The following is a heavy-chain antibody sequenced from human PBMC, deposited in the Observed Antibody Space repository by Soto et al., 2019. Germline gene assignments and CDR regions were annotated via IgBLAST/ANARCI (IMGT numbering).Heavy chain of an antibody. D-gene: IGHD3-3*01. CDR2: ISAYNGNT. V-gene: IGHV1-18*01. J-gene: IGHJ4*01. Sequence: QVQLVQSGAEVKKPGASVKVSCKASGYTVTSYGISWVRQAPGQGLEWMGWISAYNGNTNYAQKLQGRVTMTTGTSTSTAYLELSSLTSDDTAVYYCARLTDFWSGYYVDYWGHGTLVTVSS. CDR3: ARLTDFWSGYYVDY. CDR1: GYTVTSYG.